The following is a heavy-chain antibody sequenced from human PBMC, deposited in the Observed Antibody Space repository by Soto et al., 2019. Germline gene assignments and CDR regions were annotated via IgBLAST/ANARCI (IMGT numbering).Heavy chain of an antibody. V-gene: IGHV1-18*01. CDR3: AREKSIAARPPWFDP. CDR1: GYTFTSYG. D-gene: IGHD6-6*01. Sequence: ASVKVSSKASGYTFTSYGISWVRQAPGQGLEWMGWISAYNGNTNYAQKLQGRVTMTTDTSTSTAYMELRSLRSDDTAVYYCAREKSIAARPPWFDPWGQGTLVTVSS. CDR2: ISAYNGNT. J-gene: IGHJ5*02.